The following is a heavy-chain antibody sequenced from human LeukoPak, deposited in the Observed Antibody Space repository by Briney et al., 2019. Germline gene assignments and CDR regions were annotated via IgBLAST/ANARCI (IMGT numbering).Heavy chain of an antibody. D-gene: IGHD5-12*01. CDR1: GFTFSSYA. V-gene: IGHV3-23*01. CDR3: AKASGYDPDY. Sequence: GGSLRLSCAASGFTFSSYAMSWVRQAPGKGVEWVSAISGSGGSTYYADSVKGRFTISRDNSKNTLYLQMNSVRGEETGVYNCAKASGYDPDYWGQGTLVTVSS. J-gene: IGHJ4*02. CDR2: ISGSGGST.